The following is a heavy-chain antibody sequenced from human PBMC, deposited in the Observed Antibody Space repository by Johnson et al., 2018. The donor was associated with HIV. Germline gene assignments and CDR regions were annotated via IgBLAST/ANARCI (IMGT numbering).Heavy chain of an antibody. Sequence: HVQLVESGGGVVQPGKSLTLSCVASGLSFSNFGIHWVRQAPGKGLEWVANIKQDGSEKYYADSVKGRFTISRDNSKNTLYLQMNSLRAEDTCVYYWAKSPRQLWSAFDIWGQGTMVTVSS. CDR2: IKQDGSEK. CDR3: AKSPRQLWSAFDI. D-gene: IGHD5-18*01. V-gene: IGHV3-30*18. J-gene: IGHJ3*02. CDR1: GLSFSNFG.